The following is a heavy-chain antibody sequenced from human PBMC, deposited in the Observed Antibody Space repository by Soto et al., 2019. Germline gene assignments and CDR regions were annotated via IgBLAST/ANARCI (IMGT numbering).Heavy chain of an antibody. CDR2: ISYDGSDK. CDR1: GFTFSSYG. CDR3: AKEIEGYYDSSGLQGLLDY. Sequence: GGSLRLSCAASGFTFSSYGMHWVRQAPGKGLEWVAVISYDGSDKYYADSVKGRFTISRDNSKNTLYLQMNSLRAEDTAVYYCAKEIEGYYDSSGLQGLLDYWGQGTLVTVSS. J-gene: IGHJ4*02. V-gene: IGHV3-30*18. D-gene: IGHD3-22*01.